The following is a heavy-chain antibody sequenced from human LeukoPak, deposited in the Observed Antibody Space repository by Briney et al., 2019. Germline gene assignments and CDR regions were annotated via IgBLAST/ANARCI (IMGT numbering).Heavy chain of an antibody. CDR2: INPNSVGT. D-gene: IGHD1-1*01. Sequence: ASVKVSCKASGYTFTGHYMHWVRQAPGQGLEWMGWINPNSVGTDYAQKFQGRATMTSDTSISTAYMELSSLRSDDTAVYYCARDTTGNNFEYWGQGTLVTVSS. V-gene: IGHV1-2*02. CDR3: ARDTTGNNFEY. CDR1: GYTFTGHY. J-gene: IGHJ4*02.